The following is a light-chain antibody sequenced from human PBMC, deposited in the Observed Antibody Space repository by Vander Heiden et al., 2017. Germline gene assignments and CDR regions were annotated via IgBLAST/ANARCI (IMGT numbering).Light chain of an antibody. CDR1: SLRSYY. CDR2: GKN. CDR3: NSRDSSGNHYV. V-gene: IGLV3-19*01. J-gene: IGLJ1*01. Sequence: SSELTHDPAVSVAFVPPVRLPSHGDSLRSYYASWYQQKPGQAPVLVIYGKNNWPSGIPDRFSGSSSGNTASLTITGAQAEDEADYYCNSRDSSGNHYVFGSGTKVTVL.